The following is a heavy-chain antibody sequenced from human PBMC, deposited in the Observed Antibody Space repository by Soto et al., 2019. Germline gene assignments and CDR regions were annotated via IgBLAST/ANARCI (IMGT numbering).Heavy chain of an antibody. CDR3: AKDWAPYSSSWYFCDY. D-gene: IGHD6-13*01. Sequence: PGGSLRLSCAASGFTFSNYGTHWVRQAPGKGLEWVALISYDGSNKYYVDSVKGRFIISRDNSKNTLYLQMNSLRAEDTAVYYCAKDWAPYSSSWYFCDYWGQGTLVTVSS. V-gene: IGHV3-30*18. CDR2: ISYDGSNK. CDR1: GFTFSNYG. J-gene: IGHJ4*02.